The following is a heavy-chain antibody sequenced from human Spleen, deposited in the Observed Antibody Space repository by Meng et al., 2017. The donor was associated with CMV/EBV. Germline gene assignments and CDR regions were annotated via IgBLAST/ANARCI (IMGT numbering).Heavy chain of an antibody. CDR1: GFTFDDYA. CDR2: INWKGGNT. J-gene: IGHJ4*02. CDR3: ARDVSPAAAGGYFDS. Sequence: SGFTFDDYAMSWVRQAPGMGLEWVSSINWKGGNTAYADSVRGRLTISRDNAKNSLYLQMNSLRTDDTAFYYCARDVSPAAAGGYFDSWGRGTLVTVSS. V-gene: IGHV3-20*03. D-gene: IGHD6-13*01.